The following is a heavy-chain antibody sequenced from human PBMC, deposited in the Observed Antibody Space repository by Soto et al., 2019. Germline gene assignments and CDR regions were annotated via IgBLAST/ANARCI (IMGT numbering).Heavy chain of an antibody. Sequence: GESLKISCKGSGYSFTSYCIGWVRQMPGKGLEWMGIIYPGDSDTRYSPSFQGQVTISADKSISTAYPQWSSLKASDTAMYYCATPVTTDAFDIWGQGTMVTVSS. V-gene: IGHV5-51*01. D-gene: IGHD4-17*01. CDR2: IYPGDSDT. CDR3: ATPVTTDAFDI. J-gene: IGHJ3*02. CDR1: GYSFTSYC.